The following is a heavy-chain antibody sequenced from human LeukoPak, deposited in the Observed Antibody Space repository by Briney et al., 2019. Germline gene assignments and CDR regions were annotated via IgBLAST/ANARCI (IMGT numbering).Heavy chain of an antibody. CDR1: GFTFSSYS. V-gene: IGHV3-48*01. J-gene: IGHJ4*02. Sequence: GGSLRLSCAASGFTFSSYSMNWVRQAPGKGLEWVSYISSSSSTIDYADSVRGRFTISRDNAKNSLYLQMNSLRAEDTAVYYCARVPSIAVAYFDYWGQGTLVTVSS. CDR2: ISSSSSTI. D-gene: IGHD6-19*01. CDR3: ARVPSIAVAYFDY.